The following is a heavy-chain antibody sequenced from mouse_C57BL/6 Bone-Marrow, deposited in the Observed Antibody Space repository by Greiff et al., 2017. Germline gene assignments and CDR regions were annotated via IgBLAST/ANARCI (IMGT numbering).Heavy chain of an antibody. CDR3: ANVLWLRRGGYYAMDY. J-gene: IGHJ4*01. CDR2: IYIGNGYT. Sequence: EVQLKQSGAELVRPGSSVKMSCKTSGYTFTSYGINWVKQRPGQGLEWIGYIYIGNGYTEYNEKFKGKATLTSDTSSSTAYMHLSSLTSVDSAIYFCANVLWLRRGGYYAMDYWGQGTAVTVSS. V-gene: IGHV1-58*01. D-gene: IGHD2-2*01. CDR1: GYTFTSYG.